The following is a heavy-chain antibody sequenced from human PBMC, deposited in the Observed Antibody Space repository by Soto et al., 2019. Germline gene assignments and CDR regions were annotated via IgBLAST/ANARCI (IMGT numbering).Heavy chain of an antibody. CDR1: GFTFSSYV. CDR3: LVASAAY. CDR2: ITSNGGST. D-gene: IGHD6-13*01. V-gene: IGHV3-64D*06. J-gene: IGHJ4*02. Sequence: GGSLRLSCSASGFTFSSYVMNWVRQAPGKGLEYVSGITSNGGSTFYADSVKGRFIISRDNSQSTVYLQMSSLTTADTAVYYCLVASAAYWGQGIQVT.